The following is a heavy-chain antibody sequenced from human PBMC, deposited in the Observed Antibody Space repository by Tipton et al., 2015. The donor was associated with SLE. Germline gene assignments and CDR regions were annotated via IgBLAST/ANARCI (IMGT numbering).Heavy chain of an antibody. Sequence: TLSLTCTVSGVSIRSHYWSWIRQSPGKGPEWIGRIYTGGRTIHNPSLNSRVTMSLDTSKSQFSLKLTSVAAADTAVYYCARDWGGEALDFWGQGTLVTVSS. J-gene: IGHJ4*02. CDR1: GVSIRSHY. V-gene: IGHV4-4*07. CDR3: ARDWGGEALDF. CDR2: IYTGGRT. D-gene: IGHD2-21*01.